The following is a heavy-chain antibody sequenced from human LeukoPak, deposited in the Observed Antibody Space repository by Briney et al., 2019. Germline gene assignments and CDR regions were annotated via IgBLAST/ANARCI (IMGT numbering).Heavy chain of an antibody. D-gene: IGHD1-26*01. Sequence: ASVKVSCKASGYTFTNHAMQWVRQAPGQRLEWMGWINAGNGHTKYSQNFQGRVTITRDTSASTAYMELSSLRSEDTAVYYCARGIWSETYSAYYLDYWGQGTLVTVSS. CDR1: GYTFTNHA. CDR3: ARGIWSETYSAYYLDY. J-gene: IGHJ4*02. CDR2: INAGNGHT. V-gene: IGHV1-3*01.